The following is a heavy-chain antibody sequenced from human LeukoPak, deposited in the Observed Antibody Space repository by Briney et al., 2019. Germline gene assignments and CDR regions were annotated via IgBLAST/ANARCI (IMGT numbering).Heavy chain of an antibody. Sequence: GESLKISCKTSGYSFTSYYIGWVRQMPGKGLEWMGIIYPGDSDTRYSPSFQGQVTISADKFIRTAYLQWSSLKASDTAMYYCPRRVRIAAGGSDYFDYWGQGTLVTVSS. D-gene: IGHD6-13*01. CDR1: GYSFTSYY. J-gene: IGHJ4*02. V-gene: IGHV5-51*01. CDR3: PRRVRIAAGGSDYFDY. CDR2: IYPGDSDT.